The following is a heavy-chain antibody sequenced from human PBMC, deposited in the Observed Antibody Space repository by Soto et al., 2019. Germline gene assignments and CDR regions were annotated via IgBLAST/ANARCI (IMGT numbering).Heavy chain of an antibody. CDR1: GGPISSRNYY. J-gene: IGHJ5*02. CDR2: IFYNGRT. CDR3: ARDLGAYYYGSGSCWFDP. D-gene: IGHD3-10*01. Sequence: SETLSLTCSVSGGPISSRNYYWGWVRRAPGRGPEWIGNIFYNGRTDYNPSLQSRVTISVDTSKNQFSLKLSSVTAADTAVYYCARDLGAYYYGSGSCWFDPWGQGTLVTVSS. V-gene: IGHV4-39*07.